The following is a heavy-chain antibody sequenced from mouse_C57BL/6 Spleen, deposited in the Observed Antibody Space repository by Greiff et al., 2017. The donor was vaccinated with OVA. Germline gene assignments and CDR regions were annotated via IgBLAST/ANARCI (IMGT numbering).Heavy chain of an antibody. CDR1: GYTFTSYW. V-gene: IGHV1-55*01. J-gene: IGHJ2*01. CDR3: ARGITTVAASFDY. Sequence: QVQLQQPGAELVKPGASVKMSCKASGYTFTSYWITWVKQRPGQGLEWIGDIYPGSGSTNYNEKFKSKATLTVDTSSSTAYMQLSSLTSEDSAVYYCARGITTVAASFDYWGQGTTLTVSS. CDR2: IYPGSGST. D-gene: IGHD1-1*01.